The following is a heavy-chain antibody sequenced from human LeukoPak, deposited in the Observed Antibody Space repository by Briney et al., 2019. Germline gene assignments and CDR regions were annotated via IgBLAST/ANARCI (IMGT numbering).Heavy chain of an antibody. CDR1: GFIVDGYG. D-gene: IGHD3-9*01. V-gene: IGHV3-30*18. CDR3: AKVGEYDILTGYYNWFDP. CDR2: ISYDGSNK. Sequence: PGGSLRLSCVATGFIVDGYGMHWVRQAPGKGLEWVAVISYDGSNKYYADSVKGRFTISRDNSKNTLYLQMNSLRAEDTAVYYCAKVGEYDILTGYYNWFDPWGQGTLVTVSS. J-gene: IGHJ5*02.